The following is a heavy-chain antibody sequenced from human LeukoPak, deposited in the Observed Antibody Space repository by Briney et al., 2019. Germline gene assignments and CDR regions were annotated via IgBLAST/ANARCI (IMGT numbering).Heavy chain of an antibody. D-gene: IGHD6-19*01. CDR1: GFTFSSYG. CDR3: AKHVRWLAPFDY. V-gene: IGHV3-23*01. J-gene: IGHJ4*02. Sequence: GGSLRLSCAASGFTFSSYGMSWVRQAPGKGLEWVSAISGSGGSTYYADSVKGRFTISRDNSKNSLYLQMNSLRAEDTAIYYCAKHVRWLAPFDYWGQGTLVTVSS. CDR2: ISGSGGST.